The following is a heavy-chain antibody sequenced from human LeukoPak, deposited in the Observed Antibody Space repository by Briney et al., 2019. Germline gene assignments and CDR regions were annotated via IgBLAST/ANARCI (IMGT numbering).Heavy chain of an antibody. V-gene: IGHV3-15*01. J-gene: IGHJ4*02. Sequence: GGTLRLSCAASGFTISNAWMSWVRQPPGKGLEWVGRIKSKTDGGTTDYAAPVKGRFTISRDDSKNTLYLQMNSLKTEDTAVYYCTTERDLYYFDYWGQGTLVTVSS. CDR1: GFTISNAW. D-gene: IGHD5-24*01. CDR2: IKSKTDGGTT. CDR3: TTERDLYYFDY.